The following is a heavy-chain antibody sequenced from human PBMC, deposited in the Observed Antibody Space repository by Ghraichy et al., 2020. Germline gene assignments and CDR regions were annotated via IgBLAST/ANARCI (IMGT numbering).Heavy chain of an antibody. CDR1: GFTFSSYG. J-gene: IGHJ4*02. D-gene: IGHD6-13*01. CDR3: AKDVEAAAGLGY. V-gene: IGHV3-30*02. CDR2: IRYDGSNK. Sequence: GGSLRLSCAASGFTFSSYGMHWVRQAPGKGLEWVAFIRYDGSNKYYADSVKGRFTISRDNSKNTLYLQMNSLRAEDTAVYYCAKDVEAAAGLGYWGQGTLVNVSA.